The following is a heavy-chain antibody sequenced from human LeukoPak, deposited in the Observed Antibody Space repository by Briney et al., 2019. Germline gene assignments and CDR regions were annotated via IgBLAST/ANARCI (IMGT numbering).Heavy chain of an antibody. V-gene: IGHV1-2*02. J-gene: IGHJ5*02. D-gene: IGHD2-8*01. CDR3: ARDIELMVCTTSNWFDP. Sequence: ASVKVSCKASGYTFTGYYMHWVRQAPGQGLEWMGWINPNSGGTNYAQKFQGRVTMTRDTSISTAYMELSRLRSDDTAVYYCARDIELMVCTTSNWFDPWGQGTLVTVSS. CDR1: GYTFTGYY. CDR2: INPNSGGT.